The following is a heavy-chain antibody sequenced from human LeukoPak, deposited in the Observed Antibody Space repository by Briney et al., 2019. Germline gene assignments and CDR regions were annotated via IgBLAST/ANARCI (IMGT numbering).Heavy chain of an antibody. J-gene: IGHJ3*01. Sequence: VASVKVSCKAAGGTISNYVISWVRQAPGQGLEWMGGIIPIFTTANYAQKFQGGVTITADESTSTAYMELSSLRSEDTAVYYCARGPQVGAFDLWGQGTMVTVSS. CDR2: IIPIFTTA. CDR1: GGTISNYV. D-gene: IGHD1-26*01. V-gene: IGHV1-69*13. CDR3: ARGPQVGAFDL.